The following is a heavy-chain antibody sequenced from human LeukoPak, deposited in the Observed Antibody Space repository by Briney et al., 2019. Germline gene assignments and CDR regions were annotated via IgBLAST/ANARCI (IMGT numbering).Heavy chain of an antibody. Sequence: GGSLRLSCAASGFTFSSYAMSWVRQAPGKGLEWVSAISGSGGSTYYADSVKGRFTISRDNSQNTLYLQMNSLRAEDTAVYYCAKDSIRTIFGVVIDFDYWGQGTLVTVSS. CDR3: AKDSIRTIFGVVIDFDY. V-gene: IGHV3-23*01. CDR2: ISGSGGST. J-gene: IGHJ4*02. D-gene: IGHD3-3*01. CDR1: GFTFSSYA.